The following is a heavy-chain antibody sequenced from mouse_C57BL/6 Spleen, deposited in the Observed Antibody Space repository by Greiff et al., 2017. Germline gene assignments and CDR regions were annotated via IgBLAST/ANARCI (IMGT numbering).Heavy chain of an antibody. CDR2: IYPGSGNT. D-gene: IGHD4-1*01. CDR1: GYTFTDYY. V-gene: IGHV1-76*01. J-gene: IGHJ2*01. CDR3: ARSFNWDYFDY. Sequence: LVESGAELVRPGASVKLSCKASGYTFTDYYINWVKQRPGQGLEWIARIYPGSGNTYYNEKFKGKATLTAEKSSSTAYMQLSSLTSEDSAVYFCARSFNWDYFDYWGQGTTLTVSS.